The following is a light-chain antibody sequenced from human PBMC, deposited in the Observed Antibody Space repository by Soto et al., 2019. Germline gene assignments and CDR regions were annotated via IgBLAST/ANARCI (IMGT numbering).Light chain of an antibody. V-gene: IGLV2-23*01. CDR1: SSDVGSYNL. J-gene: IGLJ1*01. CDR2: EGN. CDR3: CSYAGTNTFV. Sequence: QSALTQPASVSGSPGQSITISCTGTSSDVGSYNLVSWYQQHPGKAPKLMIYEGNKRPSGVSNRFSGYKSANTASLTISGLQTEDEADYYRCSYAGTNTFVFGTGTKLTVL.